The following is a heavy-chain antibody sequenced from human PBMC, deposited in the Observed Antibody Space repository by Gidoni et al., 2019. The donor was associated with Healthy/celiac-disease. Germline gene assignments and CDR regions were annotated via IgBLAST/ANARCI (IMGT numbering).Heavy chain of an antibody. CDR3: ARMDYGDENYGMDV. J-gene: IGHJ6*02. CDR2: IYYSGST. D-gene: IGHD4-17*01. CDR1: GGSISSSSYY. V-gene: IGHV4-39*07. Sequence: QLQLPESGPGLVKPSETLSLTCTVSGGSISSSSYYWGWIRQPPGKGLEWIGSIYYSGSTYYNPSLKSRVTISVDTSKNQFSLKLSSVTAADTAVYYCARMDYGDENYGMDVWGQGTTVTVSS.